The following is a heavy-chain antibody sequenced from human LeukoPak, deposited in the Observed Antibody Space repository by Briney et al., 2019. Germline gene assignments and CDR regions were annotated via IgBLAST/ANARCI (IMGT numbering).Heavy chain of an antibody. V-gene: IGHV4-61*08. Sequence: SETLSLTCTVSGGSVSSPDYYWSWIRQPPGKGLEWIGYIYYSGSTNYNPSLKSRVTISVDTSKNQFSLKLSSVTAADTAVYYCARDGGYYDFWSGREYNWFDPWGQGTLVTVSS. CDR2: IYYSGST. J-gene: IGHJ5*02. CDR1: GGSVSSPDYY. CDR3: ARDGGYYDFWSGREYNWFDP. D-gene: IGHD3-3*01.